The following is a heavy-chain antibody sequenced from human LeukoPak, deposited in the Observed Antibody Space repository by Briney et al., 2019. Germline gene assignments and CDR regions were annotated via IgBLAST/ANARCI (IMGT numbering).Heavy chain of an antibody. CDR2: IKQDGSEK. V-gene: IGHV3-7*01. D-gene: IGHD6-13*01. CDR3: GRRGSTSWYVY. Sequence: GGSLRLSCAASGFTFSSYWMSWVRQAPGKGLEGVASIKQDGSEKYYVDSVKGRFTISRDNAKNSVYLQMNSLGAEDTAVYYCGRRGSTSWYVYWGQGTLVTVSS. CDR1: GFTFSSYW. J-gene: IGHJ4*02.